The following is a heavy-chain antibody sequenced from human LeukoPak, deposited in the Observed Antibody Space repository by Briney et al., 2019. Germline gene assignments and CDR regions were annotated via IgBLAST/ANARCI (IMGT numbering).Heavy chain of an antibody. V-gene: IGHV4-34*01. Sequence: SETLSLTCAVYGGSFSGYYWSWIRQPPGKGLEWIGEINHSGSTNYNPSLKSRVTISVDTSKNQFSLKLSSVTAADTAVYYCASGEYDDPYYYYGTDVWGQGTTVTVSS. D-gene: IGHD1-1*01. CDR2: INHSGST. J-gene: IGHJ6*02. CDR1: GGSFSGYY. CDR3: ASGEYDDPYYYYGTDV.